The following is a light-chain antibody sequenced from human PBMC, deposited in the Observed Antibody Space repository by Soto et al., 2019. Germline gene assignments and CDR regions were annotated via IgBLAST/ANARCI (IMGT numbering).Light chain of an antibody. CDR2: GAF. CDR3: QQYGSSPPWT. J-gene: IGKJ1*01. V-gene: IGKV3-20*01. CDR1: QSVSGSY. Sequence: EIVLTQSPGTLSLSPGKRATLSCRASQSVSGSYLAWYQQKPGQAPRLLIYGAFSRATGIPDRFSGSGSGTDFTLTISRLEPEDFAVYFCQQYGSSPPWTFGQGTKVELK.